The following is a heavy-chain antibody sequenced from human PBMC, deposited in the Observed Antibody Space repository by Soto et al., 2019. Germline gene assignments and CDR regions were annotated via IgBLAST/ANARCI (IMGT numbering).Heavy chain of an antibody. D-gene: IGHD6-6*01. CDR1: GFTFSSYG. V-gene: IGHV3-30*18. Sequence: GGSLRLSCAASGFTFSSYGMHWVRQAPGKGLEWVAVISYDGSNKYYADSVKGRFTISRDNAKNSLYLQMNSLRAEDTALYYCAKAASIAAPLDYWGQGTLVTVSS. CDR3: AKAASIAAPLDY. CDR2: ISYDGSNK. J-gene: IGHJ4*02.